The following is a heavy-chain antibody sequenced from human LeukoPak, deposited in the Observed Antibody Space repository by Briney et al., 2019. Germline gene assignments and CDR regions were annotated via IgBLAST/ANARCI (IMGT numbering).Heavy chain of an antibody. CDR1: RFTFSDAW. J-gene: IGHJ5*02. V-gene: IGHV3-23*01. CDR2: IRGSVVIT. CDR3: AKDQGGYDFWSGYYLANRFDP. Sequence: GGSLRLSCAASRFTFSDAWTSSVREAPGEGVEWVSHIRGSVVITYYADSVKGRFTISRDNSKNTLYLQMNSLRAEDTAVYYCAKDQGGYDFWSGYYLANRFDPWGQGTLVTVSS. D-gene: IGHD3-3*01.